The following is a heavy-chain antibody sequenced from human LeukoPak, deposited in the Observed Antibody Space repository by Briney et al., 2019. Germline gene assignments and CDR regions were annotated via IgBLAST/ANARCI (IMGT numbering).Heavy chain of an antibody. V-gene: IGHV3-21*01. CDR3: ARDDSSGYNFDY. CDR1: GFTFSSYS. J-gene: IGHJ4*02. CDR2: ISSSSSYI. D-gene: IGHD3-22*01. Sequence: GGSLRLSCAASGFTFSSYSMNWVRQAPGKGLEWVSSISSSSSYIYYADSVKGRFTISRDNAKNSLYLQMNSLRAEDTAVYYCARDDSSGYNFDYWGQGTLVTVSS.